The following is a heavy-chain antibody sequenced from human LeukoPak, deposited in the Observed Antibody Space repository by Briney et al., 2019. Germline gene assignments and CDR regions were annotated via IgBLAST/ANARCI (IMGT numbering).Heavy chain of an antibody. V-gene: IGHV1-69*04. Sequence: GASVKVSCKASGGTFSSYAISWVRQAPGLGLEWMGRIIPILGIANYAQKFQGRVTITADKSTSTAYMELSSLRSEDTAVYYCARARKGEAAVERWFDPWGQGTLVTVSS. CDR2: IIPILGIA. D-gene: IGHD6-13*01. CDR1: GGTFSSYA. CDR3: ARARKGEAAVERWFDP. J-gene: IGHJ5*02.